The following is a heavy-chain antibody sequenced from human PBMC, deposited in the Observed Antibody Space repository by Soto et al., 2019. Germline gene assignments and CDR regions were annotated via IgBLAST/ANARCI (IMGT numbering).Heavy chain of an antibody. Sequence: PGGSLRLSCAASGFTFSSYAMSWVRQAPGKGLEWVSAISGSGGSRYYADSVKGRFTISRDNSKNTLYLQMNSLRAEDTAVYYYAQGTITYYSKNNCFDPWGQGTLVTVSS. D-gene: IGHD3-10*01. CDR2: ISGSGGSR. J-gene: IGHJ5*02. V-gene: IGHV3-23*01. CDR3: AQGTITYYSKNNCFDP. CDR1: GFTFSSYA.